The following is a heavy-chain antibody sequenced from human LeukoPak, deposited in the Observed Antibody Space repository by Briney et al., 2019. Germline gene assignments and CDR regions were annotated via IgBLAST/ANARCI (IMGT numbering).Heavy chain of an antibody. J-gene: IGHJ4*02. CDR2: ISGGGGST. V-gene: IGHV3-23*01. D-gene: IGHD5-24*01. Sequence: GGSLRLSCAASGFTFRSYDMHWVRQAPGKGLEWVSTISGGGGSTFYADSVKGRFTISRDNSKNTLYLQMNSLRAEDTAVYYCAKGRGWLQFFDYWGQGTLVTVSS. CDR1: GFTFRSYD. CDR3: AKGRGWLQFFDY.